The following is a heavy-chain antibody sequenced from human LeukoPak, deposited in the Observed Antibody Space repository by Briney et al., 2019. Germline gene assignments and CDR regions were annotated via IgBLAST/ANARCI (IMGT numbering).Heavy chain of an antibody. CDR3: ARGRQWLVPFDY. Sequence: PGGSLRLSCAASGFTFTSYEMNWVRQAPGKGLEWVSYISSTGNTIYYADSVKGRFTISRDNAKNSLYLQMNSLGADDTAVYYCARGRQWLVPFDYWGQGTLVTVSS. V-gene: IGHV3-48*03. D-gene: IGHD6-19*01. CDR2: ISSTGNTI. CDR1: GFTFTSYE. J-gene: IGHJ4*02.